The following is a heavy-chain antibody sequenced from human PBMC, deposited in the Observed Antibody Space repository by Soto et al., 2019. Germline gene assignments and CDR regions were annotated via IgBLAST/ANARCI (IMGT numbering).Heavy chain of an antibody. CDR2: ISYDGSNK. Sequence: GGSLRLSCAASGFTFSSYAMHWVRQAPGKGLEWVAVISYDGSNKYYADSVKGRFTISRDNSKNTLYLQMNSLRAEDTAVYYCAGDRGTNGNDYGGAVDYWGQGTLVTVSS. CDR1: GFTFSSYA. V-gene: IGHV3-30*04. D-gene: IGHD4-17*01. CDR3: AGDRGTNGNDYGGAVDY. J-gene: IGHJ4*02.